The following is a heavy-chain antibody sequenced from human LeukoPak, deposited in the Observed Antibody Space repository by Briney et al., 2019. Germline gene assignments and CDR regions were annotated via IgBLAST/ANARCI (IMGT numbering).Heavy chain of an antibody. V-gene: IGHV3-21*01. J-gene: IGHJ4*02. D-gene: IGHD3-10*01. Sequence: TSGGSLILSCAASGFTFSSYSMNWVRQAPGKGLEWVSSISSSSSYIYYADSVKGRFTISRDNAKNSLYLQMNSLRAEDTAVYYCARETLWFGELLKDVWGQGTLVTVSS. CDR2: ISSSSSYI. CDR3: ARETLWFGELLKDV. CDR1: GFTFSSYS.